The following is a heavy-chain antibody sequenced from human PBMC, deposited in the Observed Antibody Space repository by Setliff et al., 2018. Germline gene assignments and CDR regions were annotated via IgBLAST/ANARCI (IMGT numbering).Heavy chain of an antibody. V-gene: IGHV1-46*01. CDR2: INPSSGGT. CDR1: GYTSTSDY. CDR3: ARDPGPLDY. Sequence: ASVKVSCKASGYTSTSDYMHWVRQAPGQGLEWMGIINPSSGGTRYAQKFQGRVTMTRDTSTSTVYMGLSSLRSEDMAVYYCARDPGPLDYWGQGTLVTVSS. D-gene: IGHD7-27*01. J-gene: IGHJ4*02.